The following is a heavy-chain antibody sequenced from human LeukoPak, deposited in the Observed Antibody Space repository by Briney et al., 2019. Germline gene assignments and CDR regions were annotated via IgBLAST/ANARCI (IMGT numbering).Heavy chain of an antibody. V-gene: IGHV4-34*01. D-gene: IGHD4-23*01. CDR3: ARDQGGG. CDR2: INHSGST. Sequence: SETLSLTCAVYGGSFSDYSWSWIRQPPGKGLEWIGEINHSGSTNYNPSLKSRVTISIDTSKNQFSLKLSSVTAADTAVYYCARDQGGGWGQGTLVTVSS. CDR1: GGSFSDYS. J-gene: IGHJ4*02.